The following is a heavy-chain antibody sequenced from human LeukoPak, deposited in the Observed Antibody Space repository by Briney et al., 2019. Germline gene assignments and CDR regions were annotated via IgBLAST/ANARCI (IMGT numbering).Heavy chain of an antibody. D-gene: IGHD3-22*01. CDR1: GFRFSIYE. CDR3: ARRDYSDSSGCNY. CDR2: ISSSGSTI. J-gene: IGHJ4*02. Sequence: YPGGSLRLSCAASGFRFSIYEMNWVRQAPGKGLEWVSYISSSGSTIYYADSVKGRFTISRDNAKNSLYLQMNSLRAEDTAVYYCARRDYSDSSGCNYWGQGTLVTVSS. V-gene: IGHV3-48*03.